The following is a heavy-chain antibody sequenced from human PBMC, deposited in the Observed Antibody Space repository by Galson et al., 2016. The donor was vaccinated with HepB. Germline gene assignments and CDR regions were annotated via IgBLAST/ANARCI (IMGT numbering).Heavy chain of an antibody. CDR2: SSTYNVNT. J-gene: IGHJ4*02. CDR3: ARTMSCLY. Sequence: SVKVSCKASGYTFTSHGITWVRQAPGQGLEWMGWSSTYNVNTNYAQKLQGRVTMTTDTSTSTAYMELRSLTSDDTAVYYCARTMSCLYGGQGTLVTVSS. V-gene: IGHV1-18*04. D-gene: IGHD3-22*01. CDR1: GYTFTSHG.